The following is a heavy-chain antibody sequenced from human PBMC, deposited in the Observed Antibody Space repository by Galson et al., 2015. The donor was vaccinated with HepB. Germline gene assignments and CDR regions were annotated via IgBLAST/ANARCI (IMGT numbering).Heavy chain of an antibody. CDR2: ISGSGGST. D-gene: IGHD5-12*01. J-gene: IGHJ6*02. Sequence: SLRLSCAASGFTFNSFAISWVRQAPGKGLEWVSAISGSGGSTYYADSVRGRFTISRDNFRSTLYLQMNSLRAEDTAVYYCAKDQNSGYDMSPRYYSYGMDVWGQGTTVTVSS. CDR1: GFTFNSFA. CDR3: AKDQNSGYDMSPRYYSYGMDV. V-gene: IGHV3-23*01.